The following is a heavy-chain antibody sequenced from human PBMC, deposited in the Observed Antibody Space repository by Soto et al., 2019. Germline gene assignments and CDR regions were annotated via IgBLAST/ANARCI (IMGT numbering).Heavy chain of an antibody. CDR2: NQTSGYT. J-gene: IGHJ5*02. V-gene: IGHV4-4*07. D-gene: IGHD1-20*01. Sequence: SETLSLTCTVSGGSINNYYWSWIRQSAGKGLEWLGRNQTSGYTNYNPSLKGRVTMSIDTSKNQFSLNLSPVTAADTAVYYCARDPSYNWRFAGRFDPWGQGTLVTVSS. CDR1: GGSINNYY. CDR3: ARDPSYNWRFAGRFDP.